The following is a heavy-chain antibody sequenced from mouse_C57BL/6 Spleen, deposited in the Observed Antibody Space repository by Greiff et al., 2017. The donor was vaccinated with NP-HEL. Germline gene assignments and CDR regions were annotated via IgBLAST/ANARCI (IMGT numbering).Heavy chain of an antibody. Sequence: EVKLQESGPELVKPGASVKIPCKASGYTFTDYNMDWVKQSHGKSLEWIGDINPNNGGTIYNQKFKGKATLTVDKSSSTAYMELRSLTSEDTAVYYCARVFITTVYYFDYWGQGTTLTVSS. CDR1: GYTFTDYN. CDR3: ARVFITTVYYFDY. CDR2: INPNNGGT. D-gene: IGHD1-1*01. V-gene: IGHV1-18*01. J-gene: IGHJ2*01.